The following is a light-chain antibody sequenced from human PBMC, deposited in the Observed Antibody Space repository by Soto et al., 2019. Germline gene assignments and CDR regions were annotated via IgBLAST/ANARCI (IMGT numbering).Light chain of an antibody. J-gene: IGLJ3*02. CDR3: TSYAGSNNWV. CDR1: SSDVGGYNY. Sequence: QSALTQPPSASGSPGQSVTISCTGTSSDVGGYNYVSWYQQHPGKAPKLMIYEVSKRPSGVPDRCSGFKSGNTACLSVSGLQAEDEADYYCTSYAGSNNWVFGGEIKLTVL. CDR2: EVS. V-gene: IGLV2-8*01.